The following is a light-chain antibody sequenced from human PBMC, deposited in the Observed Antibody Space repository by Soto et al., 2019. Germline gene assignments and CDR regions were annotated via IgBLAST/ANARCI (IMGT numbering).Light chain of an antibody. J-gene: IGLJ1*01. CDR1: SSDVGGYNY. CDR2: DVS. CDR3: SSYAGSYSYV. Sequence: QSALTQPTSVSGSPGQSITISCTGTSSDVGGYNYVSWYQQHPGKVPKVMIYDVSQRPSGVPDRFSGSKSGTTASLTISGLQAEDEADYYCSSYAGSYSYVFGTGTKLTVL. V-gene: IGLV2-11*01.